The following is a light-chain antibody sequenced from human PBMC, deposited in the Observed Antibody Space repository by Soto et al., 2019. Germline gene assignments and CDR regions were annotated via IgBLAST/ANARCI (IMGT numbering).Light chain of an antibody. CDR1: QSVAGK. CDR3: QQYYSWPVT. V-gene: IGKV3-15*01. J-gene: IGKJ4*01. Sequence: EIVMTQSPATLSVSPGESVTFSCRASQSVAGKLAWYQHKPGQTPRLLVYGASSGATGVPARISGSGSGTEFTLTINSLQFEDLAIYYCQQYYSWPVTFGGGTKVDIK. CDR2: GAS.